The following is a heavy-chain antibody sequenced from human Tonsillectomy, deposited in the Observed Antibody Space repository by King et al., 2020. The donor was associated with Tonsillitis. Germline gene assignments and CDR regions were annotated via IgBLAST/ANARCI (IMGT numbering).Heavy chain of an antibody. Sequence: VQLVESGGGLVQPGGSLRLSCAASGFTFSSYWMGWVRQAPGKGLEWVANIKQDGSEKSYVDSVKGRFTISRDNAKNSLYLQMNSLRAEDTAVYFCARGPLGFQHGGRAPLVSVSS. V-gene: IGHV3-7*03. D-gene: IGHD3-16*01. CDR2: IKQDGSEK. CDR1: GFTFSSYW. CDR3: ARGPLGFQH. J-gene: IGHJ1*01.